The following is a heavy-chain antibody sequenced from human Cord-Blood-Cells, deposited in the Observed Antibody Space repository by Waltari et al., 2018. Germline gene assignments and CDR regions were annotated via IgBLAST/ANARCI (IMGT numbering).Heavy chain of an antibody. CDR3: ATWLGDSSGYSLDY. V-gene: IGHV1-24*01. Sequence: QVQLVQSGAEVKKPGASVKVSCQVSGYTVTELSMHGVRQAPGKGLEWMGGFDPEDGETIYAQKFQGRVTMTEDTSTDTAYMELSSLRSEDTAVYYGATWLGDSSGYSLDYWGQGTLVTVSS. CDR1: GYTVTELS. D-gene: IGHD3-22*01. J-gene: IGHJ4*02. CDR2: FDPEDGET.